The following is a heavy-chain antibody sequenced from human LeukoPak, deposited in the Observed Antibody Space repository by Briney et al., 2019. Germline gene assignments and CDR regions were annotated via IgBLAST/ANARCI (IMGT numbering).Heavy chain of an antibody. J-gene: IGHJ5*02. CDR1: GFTFSRFW. Sequence: PGGSLRLSCAVSGFTFSRFWMRWVRQAPGKGLEWVASIKQDGSEKYYVDSVKGRFTISRDNAKNSLYLQMNSLRAEDMGLYYCAKDAGSGWYHWFDPWGQGTLVTVSS. D-gene: IGHD6-19*01. V-gene: IGHV3-7*03. CDR3: AKDAGSGWYHWFDP. CDR2: IKQDGSEK.